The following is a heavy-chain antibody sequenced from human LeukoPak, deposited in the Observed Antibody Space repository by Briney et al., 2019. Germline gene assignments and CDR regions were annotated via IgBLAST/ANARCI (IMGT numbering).Heavy chain of an antibody. CDR3: ARDTNTGDAFDI. V-gene: IGHV4-31*03. CDR1: GGPISSGGYY. D-gene: IGHD1-14*01. J-gene: IGHJ3*02. CDR2: IYYSGST. Sequence: PSQTLSLTCTVSGGPISSGGYYWSWIRQHPGKGLEWIGYIYYSGSTYYNPSLKSRVTISVDTPKNQFSLKLSSVTAADTAVYYCARDTNTGDAFDIWGQGTMVTVSS.